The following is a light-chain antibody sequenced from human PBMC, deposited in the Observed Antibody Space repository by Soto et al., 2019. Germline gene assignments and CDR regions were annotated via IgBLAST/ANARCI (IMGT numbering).Light chain of an antibody. Sequence: DIVMTQSPLSLPVTPGEPASISCRSSQSLLHSNGYNYLDWYLQKPGQSAQLLIYLGSNRASGVPDRFSGSGSGTDFTLKISRVEAEDVGVYYCIQALQTLLTFGGGTKVEIK. J-gene: IGKJ4*01. CDR1: QSLLHSNGYNY. CDR2: LGS. CDR3: IQALQTLLT. V-gene: IGKV2-28*01.